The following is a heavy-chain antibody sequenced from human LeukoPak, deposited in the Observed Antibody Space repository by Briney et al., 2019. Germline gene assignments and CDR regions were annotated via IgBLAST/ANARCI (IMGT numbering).Heavy chain of an antibody. D-gene: IGHD3-16*01. V-gene: IGHV1-69*04. CDR3: ARDTERGSGAFDI. Sequence: GASVKVSCKASGGTFSSYTISWVRQAPGQGLEWMGRIIPILGMANYAQKFQGRVTITADKSTSTAYMELSSLRSEDTAVYYCARDTERGSGAFDIWGQGTMVTVSS. J-gene: IGHJ3*02. CDR2: IIPILGMA. CDR1: GGTFSSYT.